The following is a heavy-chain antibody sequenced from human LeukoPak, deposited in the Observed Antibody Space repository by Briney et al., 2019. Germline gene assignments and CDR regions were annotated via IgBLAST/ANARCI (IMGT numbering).Heavy chain of an antibody. V-gene: IGHV3-30*18. CDR2: ISYDGSNK. D-gene: IGHD2-15*01. Sequence: GGSLRLSCAASGFTFSSYGMHWVRQAPGKGLEWVAVISYDGSNKYYADSVKGRFSISTDNSKNTPYLQMNSLRAEDTAVYYCAKCSGGSRRYYYYGMDVWGQGTTVTVSS. CDR3: AKCSGGSRRYYYYGMDV. CDR1: GFTFSSYG. J-gene: IGHJ6*02.